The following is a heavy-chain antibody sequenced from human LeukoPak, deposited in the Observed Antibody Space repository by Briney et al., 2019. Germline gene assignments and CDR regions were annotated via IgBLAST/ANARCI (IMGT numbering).Heavy chain of an antibody. CDR1: GYTFTSYG. D-gene: IGHD6-13*01. CDR3: ARDVRTAAGFDRDDY. J-gene: IGHJ4*02. V-gene: IGHV1-18*01. CDR2: ISAYNGNT. Sequence: GASVTVSCTASGYTFTSYGISWVRQAPGQGLEWMGWISAYNGNTNYAQKLQGRVTMTTDTSTSTAYMELRSLRSDDTAVYYCARDVRTAAGFDRDDYWGQGTLVTVSS.